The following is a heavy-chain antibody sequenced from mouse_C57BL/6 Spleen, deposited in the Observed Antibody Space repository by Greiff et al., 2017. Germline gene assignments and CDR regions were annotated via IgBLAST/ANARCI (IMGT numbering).Heavy chain of an antibody. CDR3: ARDGSSQFAY. Sequence: EVQLQQSGPELVKPGASVKISCKASGYTFTDYYMNWVKQSHGKSLEWIGDINPNNGGTSYNQKFKDKATLTVDKSSSTAYMELRSLTAEDSAVYYCARDGSSQFAYWGQGTLVTVSA. D-gene: IGHD1-1*01. J-gene: IGHJ3*01. CDR1: GYTFTDYY. CDR2: INPNNGGT. V-gene: IGHV1-26*01.